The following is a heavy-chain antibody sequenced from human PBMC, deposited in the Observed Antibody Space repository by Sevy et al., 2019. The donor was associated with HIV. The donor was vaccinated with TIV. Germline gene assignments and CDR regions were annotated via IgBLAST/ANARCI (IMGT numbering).Heavy chain of an antibody. CDR2: IKEDGSEE. D-gene: IGHD2-2*01. V-gene: IGHV3-7*01. Sequence: GGSLRLSCAASGFTFSAYWMSWVRQVPGKGLEWVANIKEDGSEEHYVASVKGRFSISRDNAKKSLFLQMNSLRAEDTAVYFCAREHITSRANYDYYGMDVWGQGTTVTVSS. CDR1: GFTFSAYW. CDR3: AREHITSRANYDYYGMDV. J-gene: IGHJ6*02.